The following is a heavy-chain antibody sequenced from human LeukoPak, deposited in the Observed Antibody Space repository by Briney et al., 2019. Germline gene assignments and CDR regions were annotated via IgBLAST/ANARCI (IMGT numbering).Heavy chain of an antibody. CDR1: GFTFSSYW. J-gene: IGHJ6*03. D-gene: IGHD1-7*01. Sequence: GRSLRLSCAASGFTFSSYWMSWVRQAPGKGLEWVANIKQDGSEKYYVDSVKGRFTISRDNAKNSLYLQMNSLRAEDTAVYYCARDFAGTFLDYYYYMDVWGKGTTVTVSS. CDR3: ARDFAGTFLDYYYYMDV. CDR2: IKQDGSEK. V-gene: IGHV3-7*01.